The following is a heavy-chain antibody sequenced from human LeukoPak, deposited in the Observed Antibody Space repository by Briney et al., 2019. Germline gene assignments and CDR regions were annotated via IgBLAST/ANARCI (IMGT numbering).Heavy chain of an antibody. CDR1: GFTFSSYA. CDR3: AKDPGITGTTLEYYFDY. Sequence: GGSLRLSCAASGFTFSSYAMSWVRQAPGKGLEWVSAISGSGGSTYYADSVKGRFTISRDNSKNTLYLQMNSLRAQDTAVYYCAKDPGITGTTLEYYFDYWGQGTLVTVSS. J-gene: IGHJ4*02. D-gene: IGHD1-14*01. V-gene: IGHV3-23*01. CDR2: ISGSGGST.